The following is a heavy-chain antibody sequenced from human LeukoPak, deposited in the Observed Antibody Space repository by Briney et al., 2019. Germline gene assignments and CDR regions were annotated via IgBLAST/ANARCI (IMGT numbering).Heavy chain of an antibody. V-gene: IGHV3-74*01. CDR2: INSDGSSI. J-gene: IGHJ6*02. CDR3: ARSHYYDSSGQFYYYYGLDV. Sequence: PGGSLRLSCAASGFTFSSYWMHWVRQVPGKGLVWVSRINSDGSSIRYADSVKDRFTISRDNARKTLYLQMNSLRAKDTAVYHCARSHYYDSSGQFYYYYGLDVWGQGTTVTVSS. D-gene: IGHD3-22*01. CDR1: GFTFSSYW.